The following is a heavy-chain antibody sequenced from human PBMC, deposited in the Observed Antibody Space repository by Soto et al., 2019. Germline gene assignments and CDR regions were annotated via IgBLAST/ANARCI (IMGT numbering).Heavy chain of an antibody. CDR2: ISYDGSNK. V-gene: IGHV3-30*01. CDR3: ARGDSSSWPAYYYYGMDV. J-gene: IGHJ6*02. D-gene: IGHD6-13*01. CDR1: GFTFSNYA. Sequence: GGSLRLSCAPSGFTFSNYAMTWVRQAPGKGLEWVAVISYDGSNKYYADSVKGRFTISRDNSKNTLYLQMNSLRAEDTAVYYCARGDSSSWPAYYYYGMDVWGQGTTVTAP.